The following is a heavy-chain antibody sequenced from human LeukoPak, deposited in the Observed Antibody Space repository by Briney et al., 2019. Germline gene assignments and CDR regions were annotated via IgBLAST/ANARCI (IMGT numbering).Heavy chain of an antibody. Sequence: ASVKVSCKASGYTFTGYYMHWVRQAPGQGLEWMGWINPNSGGTNYAQKFQGRVTMTRDTSISTAYMELSRLRSDDTAVYYCARVVSRDTMIATYGAFDIWGQGTMVTVSS. D-gene: IGHD3-22*01. CDR2: INPNSGGT. CDR3: ARVVSRDTMIATYGAFDI. V-gene: IGHV1-2*02. J-gene: IGHJ3*02. CDR1: GYTFTGYY.